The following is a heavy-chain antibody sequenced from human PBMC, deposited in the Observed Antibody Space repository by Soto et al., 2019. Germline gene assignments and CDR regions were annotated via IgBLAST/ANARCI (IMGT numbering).Heavy chain of an antibody. D-gene: IGHD6-19*01. J-gene: IGHJ4*02. Sequence: GGSLRLSCAASGFTFSSYAMSWVRQAPGKGLEWVSAISGSGGSTYYADSVKGRFTISRDNSKNTLDLQMNSLRAEDTAVYYRAKSSRIAVAEYYFDYWGQGTLVTVSS. CDR2: ISGSGGST. CDR1: GFTFSSYA. V-gene: IGHV3-23*01. CDR3: AKSSRIAVAEYYFDY.